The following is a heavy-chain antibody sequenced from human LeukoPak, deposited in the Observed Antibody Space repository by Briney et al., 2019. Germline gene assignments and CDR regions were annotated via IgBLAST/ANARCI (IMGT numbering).Heavy chain of an antibody. Sequence: GGSLRLSCAASGFTFSSYAMSWVRQAPGKGLEWVAVISYDGSNKYYADSVKGRLTISRDNSKNTLYLQMNSLRAEDTAVYYCAKDIVVVPAAYYYYYGMDVWGQGTTVTVSS. D-gene: IGHD2-2*01. J-gene: IGHJ6*02. V-gene: IGHV3-30*18. CDR1: GFTFSSYA. CDR3: AKDIVVVPAAYYYYYGMDV. CDR2: ISYDGSNK.